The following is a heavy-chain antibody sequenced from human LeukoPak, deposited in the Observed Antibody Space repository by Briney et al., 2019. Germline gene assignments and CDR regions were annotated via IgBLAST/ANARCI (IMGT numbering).Heavy chain of an antibody. J-gene: IGHJ4*02. D-gene: IGHD2-2*01. V-gene: IGHV1-69*05. CDR1: GGTFSGYA. Sequence: SVKVSCKASGGTFSGYAISWVRQAPGQGLEWMGGIIPIFGTANYAQKFQGRVTITTDESTSTAYMELSSLRSEDTAVYYCARSPKVGYCSSTSCQFDYWGQGTLVTVSS. CDR2: IIPIFGTA. CDR3: ARSPKVGYCSSTSCQFDY.